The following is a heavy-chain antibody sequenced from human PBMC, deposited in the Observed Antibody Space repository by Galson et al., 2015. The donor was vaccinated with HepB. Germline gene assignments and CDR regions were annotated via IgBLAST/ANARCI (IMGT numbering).Heavy chain of an antibody. CDR1: GFTFSSYS. J-gene: IGHJ4*02. CDR3: ARDSGFGDPLDY. V-gene: IGHV3-21*01. Sequence: SLRLSCAASGFTFSSYSMNWVRQAPGKGLEWVSSISSSSSYIYYADSVKGRFTISRDNAKNSLYLQINSLRAEDTAVYYCARDSGFGDPLDYWGQGTLVTVSS. CDR2: ISSSSSYI. D-gene: IGHD3-10*01.